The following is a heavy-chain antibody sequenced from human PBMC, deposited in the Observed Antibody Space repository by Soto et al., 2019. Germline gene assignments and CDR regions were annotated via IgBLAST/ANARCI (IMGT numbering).Heavy chain of an antibody. Sequence: SETLSLTCTVSGGSISSGGYYWSWIRQHPGKGLEWIGYIYYSGSTNYNPSLQSRVSMSVDTSKNQFSLKLSSVTAADTAVYYCARGRCIAVAGTNPVWAGRTCDYYMDVWGKGTTVTVSS. CDR1: GGSISSGGYY. CDR2: IYYSGST. V-gene: IGHV4-31*03. D-gene: IGHD6-19*01. J-gene: IGHJ6*03. CDR3: ARGRCIAVAGTNPVWAGRTCDYYMDV.